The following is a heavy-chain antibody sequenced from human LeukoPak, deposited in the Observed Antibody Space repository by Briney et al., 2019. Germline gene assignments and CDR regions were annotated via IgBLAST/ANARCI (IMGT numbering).Heavy chain of an antibody. Sequence: GASVKVSCKASGYSFTDYHMHWVRQAPGQGLEWMGWINTNTGGTNYAQKFQGRVTLTRDTSITTAYMEMSSLRSDDTAVYYCARDRPGYSIWFDPWGQGTLGTVSS. V-gene: IGHV1-2*02. CDR1: GYSFTDYH. J-gene: IGHJ5*02. CDR2: INTNTGGT. CDR3: ARDRPGYSIWFDP. D-gene: IGHD1-26*01.